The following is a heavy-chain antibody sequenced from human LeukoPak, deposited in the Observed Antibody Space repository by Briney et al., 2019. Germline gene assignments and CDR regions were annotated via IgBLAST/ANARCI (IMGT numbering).Heavy chain of an antibody. J-gene: IGHJ4*02. D-gene: IGHD3-10*01. CDR3: ARGPNYYNSYDS. V-gene: IGHV4-59*11. CDR2: IYYTGTT. CDR1: GGSIDNHY. Sequence: SETLSLTCTVSGGSIDNHYWSWIRQSPEKGLEWIAYIYYTGTTYYNPSLKSRVTISVDTSNNYFSLNMRSVTAADRAVYYCARGPNYYNSYDSWGEGTLVTVSS.